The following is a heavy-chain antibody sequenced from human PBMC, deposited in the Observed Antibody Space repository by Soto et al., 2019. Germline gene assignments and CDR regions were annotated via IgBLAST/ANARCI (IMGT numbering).Heavy chain of an antibody. D-gene: IGHD6-13*01. Sequence: GGSLRLSCAASGFTFDDYGMSWVRQAPGKGLEWVSGINWNGGSTGYADSVKGRFTISRDNAKNSLYLQMNSLRAEDTALYYCARNTGYSSSWYSYYFDYWGQGTLVTVSS. V-gene: IGHV3-20*04. J-gene: IGHJ4*02. CDR3: ARNTGYSSSWYSYYFDY. CDR1: GFTFDDYG. CDR2: INWNGGST.